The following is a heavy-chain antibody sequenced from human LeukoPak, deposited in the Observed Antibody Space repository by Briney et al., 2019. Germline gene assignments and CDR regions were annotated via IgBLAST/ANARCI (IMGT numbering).Heavy chain of an antibody. J-gene: IGHJ4*02. V-gene: IGHV3-74*01. CDR1: GFSFSTYW. CDR3: ARGHADSTGFDY. CDR2: INPDGTTT. D-gene: IGHD4-11*01. Sequence: GGSLRLSCAASGFSFSTYWMYWVRQAPGKGLLWVSHINPDGTTTRFADSVKGRFTISRDNAENTLYLQMDSLRAEDTALYYCARGHADSTGFDYWGQGALVTVSS.